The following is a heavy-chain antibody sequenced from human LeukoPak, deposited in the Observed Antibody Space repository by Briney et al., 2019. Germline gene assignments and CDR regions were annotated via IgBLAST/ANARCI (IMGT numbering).Heavy chain of an antibody. CDR1: GGSFSGYY. D-gene: IGHD3-3*01. V-gene: IGHV4-34*01. Sequence: SETLSLTCAVYGGSFSGYYWSWIRQPPGKGLEWIGEINHSGSTNYNPSLKSRVTISVDTSKNQFSLKLSSVTAADTAVYHCARVPRLMFWSGYLYYFDYWGQGTLVTVSS. CDR3: ARVPRLMFWSGYLYYFDY. J-gene: IGHJ4*02. CDR2: INHSGST.